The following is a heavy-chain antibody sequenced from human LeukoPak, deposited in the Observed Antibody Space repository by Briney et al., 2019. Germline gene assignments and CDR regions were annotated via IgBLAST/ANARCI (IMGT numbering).Heavy chain of an antibody. D-gene: IGHD1-26*01. CDR1: GGSISGYY. J-gene: IGHJ4*02. CDR3: ARQGSGSHKD. V-gene: IGHV4-59*08. CDR2: IYYGGST. Sequence: SETLSLTCTVSGGSISGYYWSWIRQPPGKGLEWIGYIYYGGSTNYNPSLKSRVTISVDTSKNQFSLKVSSVTAADTAVYYCARQGSGSHKDWGQGTLVTVSS.